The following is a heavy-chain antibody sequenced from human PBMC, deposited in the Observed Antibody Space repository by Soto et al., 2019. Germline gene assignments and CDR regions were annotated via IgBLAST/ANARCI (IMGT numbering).Heavy chain of an antibody. D-gene: IGHD3-16*02. CDR2: SRNKANSYST. CDR1: GFTFSDHY. V-gene: IGHV3-72*01. Sequence: EVQLVESGGGLVQPGGSLTLSCAASGFTFSDHYMDWVRQAPGKGLEWVGRSRNKANSYSTTYAASVKGRLTISRDDSKNALYLQMSRLRAEDAAAYYCTRVDLILTGGYRPLAYWGQGTLVTVSS. J-gene: IGHJ4*02. CDR3: TRVDLILTGGYRPLAY.